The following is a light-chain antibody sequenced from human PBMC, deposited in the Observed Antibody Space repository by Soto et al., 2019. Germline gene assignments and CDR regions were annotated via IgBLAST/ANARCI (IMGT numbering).Light chain of an antibody. CDR1: QSISSY. CDR2: GAS. CDR3: KQYENWPPRLT. J-gene: IGKJ4*01. Sequence: EIVMTQSPATLSVSPGEGATLSCRASQSISSYLAWYQQKPGQAPRLLIYGASTRAAGIPARFRSSGSGTYFTPSISSVQSEDFSAYYCKQYENWPPRLTFGGATEVEIK. V-gene: IGKV3D-15*01.